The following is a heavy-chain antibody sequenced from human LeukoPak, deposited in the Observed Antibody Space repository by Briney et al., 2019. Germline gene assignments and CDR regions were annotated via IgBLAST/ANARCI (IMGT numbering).Heavy chain of an antibody. CDR1: GFTFSSYA. Sequence: GGSLRLSCAASGFTFSSYAMSWVRQAPGKGLEWVSAISGSGGSTYYADSVKGRFTISRDNSKNTLYLQMNSLRAEDTAVYYCAKDREGYCSGGSCYSFDYWGQGTLVTVSS. CDR3: AKDREGYCSGGSCYSFDY. J-gene: IGHJ4*02. D-gene: IGHD2-15*01. CDR2: ISGSGGST. V-gene: IGHV3-23*01.